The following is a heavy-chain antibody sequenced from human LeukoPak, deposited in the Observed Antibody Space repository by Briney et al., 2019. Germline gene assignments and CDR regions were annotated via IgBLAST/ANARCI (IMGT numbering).Heavy chain of an antibody. J-gene: IGHJ5*02. CDR2: IRSNSDGGTI. Sequence: GGSLRLSCATSGFTFSNAWMNWVRQAPGKGLEWVDRIRSNSDGGTIDYAAPVKGRFTLSRDDSKTTLYLQMNSLQTEDTAVYYCATDFYDSTWGQGTLVTVSS. D-gene: IGHD3-22*01. CDR3: ATDFYDST. V-gene: IGHV3-15*07. CDR1: GFTFSNAW.